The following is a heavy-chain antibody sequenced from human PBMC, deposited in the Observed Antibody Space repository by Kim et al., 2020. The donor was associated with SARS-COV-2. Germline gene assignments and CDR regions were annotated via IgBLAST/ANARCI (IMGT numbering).Heavy chain of an antibody. V-gene: IGHV1-69*13. CDR2: IIPIFGTA. CDR3: ARGEVGAQDRRFDL. Sequence: SVKVSCKASGGTFSSYAISWVRQAPGQGLEWMGGIIPIFGTANYAQKFQGRVTITADESTSTAYMELSSLRSEDTAVYYCARGEVGAQDRRFDLWGRGTLVTVSS. CDR1: GGTFSSYA. J-gene: IGHJ2*01. D-gene: IGHD1-26*01.